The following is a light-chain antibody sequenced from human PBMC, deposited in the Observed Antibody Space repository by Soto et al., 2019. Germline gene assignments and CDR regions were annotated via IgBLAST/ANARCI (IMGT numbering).Light chain of an antibody. CDR1: QSVSSY. J-gene: IGKJ1*01. V-gene: IGKV3-20*01. CDR3: QQYGSSGT. CDR2: DAS. Sequence: EIVLTQSPATLSLSPGERATLSCRASQSVSSYLAWYQEKPGQAPRLLLYDASNRATGIPDRFSGSGSGTDFTLTISRLETEEFAVYYCQQYGSSGTCGQATKLDI.